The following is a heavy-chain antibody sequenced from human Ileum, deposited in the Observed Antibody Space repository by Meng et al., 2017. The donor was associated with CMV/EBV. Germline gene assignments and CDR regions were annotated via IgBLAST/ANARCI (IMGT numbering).Heavy chain of an antibody. J-gene: IGHJ5*02. Sequence: QLQLQESGPGLVPPSETLSLTCTVSGDSISCGSYYWAWIRQTPEKGLEWMGSIYYSGSTYDNPSLRSRVTISVDTSKNQFSLKLTSVTAADTAIYYCAGDWGPYSSRGYFDPWGQGTLVTVSS. D-gene: IGHD6-19*01. V-gene: IGHV4-39*07. CDR3: AGDWGPYSSRGYFDP. CDR2: IYYSGST. CDR1: GDSISCGSYY.